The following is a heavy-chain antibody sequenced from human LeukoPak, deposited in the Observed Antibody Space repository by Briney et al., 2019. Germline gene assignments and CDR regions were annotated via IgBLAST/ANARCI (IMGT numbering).Heavy chain of an antibody. D-gene: IGHD6-19*01. V-gene: IGHV3-74*01. Sequence: PGGSLRLSCAASGFTFSSYWMHWVRQAPGKGLVWVSRINSDGSSTSYADSVKGRFTISRDNAKNTLYLQMNSLRAEDTAVYYCARVGYSSGWLGYWGQGTLVTVSS. J-gene: IGHJ4*02. CDR1: GFTFSSYW. CDR3: ARVGYSSGWLGY. CDR2: INSDGSST.